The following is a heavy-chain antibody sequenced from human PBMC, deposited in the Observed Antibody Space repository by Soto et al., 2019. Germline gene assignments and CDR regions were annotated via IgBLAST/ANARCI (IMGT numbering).Heavy chain of an antibody. V-gene: IGHV1-46*01. D-gene: IGHD3-3*01. CDR3: AGGLPYYDFWSGPVSGFDP. Sequence: ASVKVSCKASGYTFTSYYMHWVRQAPGQGLEWMGIINPSGGSTSYAQKFQGRVTMTRDTSTSTVYMELSSLRSEDTAVYYCAGGLPYYDFWSGPVSGFDPCGQGTLVTVSS. J-gene: IGHJ5*02. CDR2: INPSGGST. CDR1: GYTFTSYY.